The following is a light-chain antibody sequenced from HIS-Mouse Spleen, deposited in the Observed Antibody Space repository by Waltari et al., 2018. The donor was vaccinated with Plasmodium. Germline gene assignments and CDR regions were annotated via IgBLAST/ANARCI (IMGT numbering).Light chain of an antibody. V-gene: IGKV3-11*01. CDR2: DAS. Sequence: EIVLTQSPATLSLSPGERPTLPGRASQRVSSYLAWYHQKPGKAPRLLIVDASNRATGIPARFSGSGSGTDFTLTISSLEPEDFAVYYCQQRSNWPPLTFGGGTKVGIK. CDR3: QQRSNWPPLT. J-gene: IGKJ4*01. CDR1: QRVSSY.